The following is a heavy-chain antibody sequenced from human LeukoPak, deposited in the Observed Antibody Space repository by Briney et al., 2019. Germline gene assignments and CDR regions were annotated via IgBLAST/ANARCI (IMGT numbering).Heavy chain of an antibody. D-gene: IGHD5-24*01. CDR2: ISNRGIT. CDR3: ARQYNLRGRFDS. Sequence: PSETLPLTCSVSGVSISSFSFYWGWIRQPPGKGLDCIGSISNRGITYYNPSLRSRVTISVDTSKNQFSLRLSSVTAADTAVYYCARQYNLRGRFDSWGQGTLVTVSS. V-gene: IGHV4-39*01. J-gene: IGHJ5*01. CDR1: GVSISSFSFY.